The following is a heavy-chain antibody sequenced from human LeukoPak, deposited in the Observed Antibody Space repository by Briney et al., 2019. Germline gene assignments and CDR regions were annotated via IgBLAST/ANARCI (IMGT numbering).Heavy chain of an antibody. CDR1: GGSFSDYY. Sequence: SETLSLTCAVYGGSFSDYYWSWIRQPPGKGLEWIGEINHSGSTNYNPSLKSRVTISVDTSKNQFSLKLSRLRSDDTAVYYCARERSPKINIAAAGTGYYYYYMDVWGKGTTVTISS. D-gene: IGHD6-13*01. V-gene: IGHV4-34*01. CDR2: INHSGST. CDR3: ARERSPKINIAAAGTGYYYYYMDV. J-gene: IGHJ6*03.